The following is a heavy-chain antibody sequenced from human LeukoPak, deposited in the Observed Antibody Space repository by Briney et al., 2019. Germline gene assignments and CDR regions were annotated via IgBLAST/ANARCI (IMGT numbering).Heavy chain of an antibody. CDR2: ISWNSGSI. D-gene: IGHD6-19*01. V-gene: IGHV3-9*01. CDR3: AKAAPGVAVAGYFDY. CDR1: GFTFDDYA. Sequence: GGSLRLSCAASGFTFDDYAMHWVRQAPGKGLEWVSGISWNSGSIGYADSVKGRFTISRDNAKNSLYLQMNSLRAEDTALYYCAKAAPGVAVAGYFDYWGQGTLVTASS. J-gene: IGHJ4*02.